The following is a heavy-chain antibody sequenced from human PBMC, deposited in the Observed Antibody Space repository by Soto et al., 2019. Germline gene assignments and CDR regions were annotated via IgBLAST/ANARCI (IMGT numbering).Heavy chain of an antibody. J-gene: IGHJ4*02. CDR2: IIPIFGTA. CDR1: GGTFSSYA. V-gene: IGHV1-69*12. CDR3: ARGLGRYYYDSSASFDY. D-gene: IGHD3-22*01. Sequence: QVQLVQSGAEVKKPGSSVKVSCKASGGTFSSYAISWVRQAPGQGLEWMGGIIPIFGTANYAQKFQGRVTITADESTSTAYLELSSPRSEDTAVYYCARGLGRYYYDSSASFDYWGQGTLVTVSS.